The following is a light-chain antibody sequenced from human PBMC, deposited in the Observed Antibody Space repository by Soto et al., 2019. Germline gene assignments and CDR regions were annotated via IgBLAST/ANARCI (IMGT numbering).Light chain of an antibody. V-gene: IGKV1-39*01. CDR1: QSISSY. CDR3: EQSYMNSFT. CDR2: AAS. J-gene: IGKJ3*01. Sequence: DIQMTQSTSSLSASVGDRVTITCRASQSISSYLNWYQQKPGKAPKLLIYAASSLQSGDPSRFSGSGSGTDCTLTISSLQPEDCATDYCEQSYMNSFTFGPGTQVDI.